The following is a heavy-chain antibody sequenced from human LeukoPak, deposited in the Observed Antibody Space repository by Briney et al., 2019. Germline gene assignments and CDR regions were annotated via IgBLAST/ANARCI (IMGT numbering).Heavy chain of an antibody. CDR3: TRAGGSGSYSLFDY. V-gene: IGHV4-38-2*02. D-gene: IGHD1-26*01. CDR2: IYYSGST. Sequence: SETLSLTCSVSGYSISSGYYWGWIRQPPGKGLECIGIIYYSGSTYSNPSLKSRVTISVDTSKNQFSLKLFSVTAADTAVYYCTRAGGSGSYSLFDYWGLGTLVTVSS. CDR1: GYSISSGYY. J-gene: IGHJ4*02.